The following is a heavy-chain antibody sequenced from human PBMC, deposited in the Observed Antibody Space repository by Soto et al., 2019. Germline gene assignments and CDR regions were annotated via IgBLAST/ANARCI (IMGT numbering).Heavy chain of an antibody. CDR3: ARSGYGDYSGYAFDI. Sequence: LSETLSLTCTVSGGSISSYYWSWIRQPPGKGLEWIGYIYYSGSTYYNPSLKSRVTISVDTSKNQFSLKLSSVTAADTAVYYCARSGYGDYSGYAFDIWGQGTMVTVSS. J-gene: IGHJ3*02. D-gene: IGHD4-17*01. CDR1: GGSISSYY. CDR2: IYYSGST. V-gene: IGHV4-59*04.